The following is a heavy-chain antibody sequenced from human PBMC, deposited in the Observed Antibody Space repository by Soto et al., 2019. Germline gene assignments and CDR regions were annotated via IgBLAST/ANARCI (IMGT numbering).Heavy chain of an antibody. D-gene: IGHD3-10*01. CDR3: ARPWRSGWFGESPLEFDP. V-gene: IGHV4-39*01. J-gene: IGHJ5*02. CDR1: GGSISSSSYY. CDR2: IYYSGST. Sequence: SGTLSLTCTVSGGSISSSSYYWGWIRQPPGKGLEWIGSIYYSGSTYYNPSLKSRVTISVDTSKNQFSLKLSSVTAADTAVYYCARPWRSGWFGESPLEFDPWGQGTLVTVSS.